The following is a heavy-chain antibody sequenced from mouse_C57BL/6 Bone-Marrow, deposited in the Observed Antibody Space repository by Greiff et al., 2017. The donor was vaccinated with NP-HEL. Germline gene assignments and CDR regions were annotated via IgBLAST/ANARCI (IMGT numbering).Heavy chain of an antibody. J-gene: IGHJ3*01. CDR1: GYTFTSYG. V-gene: IGHV1-81*01. CDR2: IYPRSGNT. Sequence: QVQLQQSGAELARPGASVKLSCKASGYTFTSYGISWVKQRPGQGLEWIGEIYPRSGNTYYNEKFKGKATLTADKSSSTAYMELRSLTSEDSAVYFCARKGIYYDYAYWGQGTLVTVSA. CDR3: ARKGIYYDYAY. D-gene: IGHD2-4*01.